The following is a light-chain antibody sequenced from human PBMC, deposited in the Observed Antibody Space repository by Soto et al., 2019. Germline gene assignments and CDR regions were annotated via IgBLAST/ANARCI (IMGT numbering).Light chain of an antibody. J-gene: IGKJ5*01. CDR1: QSVSSN. Sequence: DIVMTQSPATLSVSPGERATLSCMASQSVSSNLAWYQQKPGQAPRLLIYGASTRATGIPARFSGSGSGTEFTLTISSLQSEDFAVYYCQQYNNWPITFGQGTRLEIK. CDR3: QQYNNWPIT. CDR2: GAS. V-gene: IGKV3-15*01.